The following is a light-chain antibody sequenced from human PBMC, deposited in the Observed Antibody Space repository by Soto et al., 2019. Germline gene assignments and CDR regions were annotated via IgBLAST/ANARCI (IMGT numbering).Light chain of an antibody. CDR3: QSYDSSLSGYV. J-gene: IGLJ1*01. CDR1: SSNIGAGYE. Sequence: QSVLTQPPSVSEAPGQRVTISCTGSSSNIGAGYEAHWYQQVPGTAPKLLIYENNNRPSGVPDRFSGSKSGTSASLAITGLRAEDAAEYYCQSYDSSLSGYVFGTGTKLTVL. CDR2: ENN. V-gene: IGLV1-40*01.